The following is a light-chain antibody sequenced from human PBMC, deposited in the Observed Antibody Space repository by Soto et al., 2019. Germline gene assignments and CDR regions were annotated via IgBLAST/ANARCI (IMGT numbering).Light chain of an antibody. CDR1: QSISSY. Sequence: IVLTQSPATLSLSPWERATLSCRASQSISSYLAWFQQKPGQAPRLLIDDASNRATGIPVRFSGRGFGTDFTLTISRLEPEDFAVYYCQQRSNWRITFGQGTRLEI. CDR3: QQRSNWRIT. V-gene: IGKV3-11*01. J-gene: IGKJ5*01. CDR2: DAS.